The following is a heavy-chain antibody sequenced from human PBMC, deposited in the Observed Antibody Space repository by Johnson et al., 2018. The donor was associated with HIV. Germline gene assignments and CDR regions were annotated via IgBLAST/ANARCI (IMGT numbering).Heavy chain of an antibody. J-gene: IGHJ3*02. Sequence: MQLVESGGGVVQPGRSLRLSCAASGFTFSSSWMHWVCQAPEKGLEWVADIKCDGSEKYYVDSVKGRLTISRDNAKNSLYLQMNSLRTEDTAVYYCANALGIWGQGTMVTVSS. V-gene: IGHV3-52*01. CDR1: GFTFSSSW. CDR3: ANALGI. CDR2: IKCDGSEK.